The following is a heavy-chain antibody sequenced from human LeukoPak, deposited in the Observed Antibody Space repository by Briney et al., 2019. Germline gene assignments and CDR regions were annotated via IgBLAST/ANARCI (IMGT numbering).Heavy chain of an antibody. Sequence: PGGSLRLSCAASGFTFSSYAMSWVRQAPGKGLEWVSAIGGSGGSTYYADFVKGRFTISRDNSKNTLYLQMNSLRAEDTAVYYCAKRSMVVAATPFDYWGQGTLVTVSS. CDR1: GFTFSSYA. CDR2: IGGSGGST. CDR3: AKRSMVVAATPFDY. J-gene: IGHJ4*02. D-gene: IGHD2-15*01. V-gene: IGHV3-23*01.